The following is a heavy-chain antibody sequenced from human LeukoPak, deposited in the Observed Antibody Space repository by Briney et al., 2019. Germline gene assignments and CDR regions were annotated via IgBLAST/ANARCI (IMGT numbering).Heavy chain of an antibody. CDR3: ASVVAGSSWYAANDAFDI. CDR1: GGTFSSYA. J-gene: IGHJ3*02. V-gene: IGHV1-69*05. CDR2: IIPIFGTA. D-gene: IGHD6-13*01. Sequence: GASVKVSCKASGGTFSSYAISWVRQAPGQGLEWMGGIIPIFGTANYAQKFQGRVTITTDESTSTAYMELSSLRSEDAAVYYCASVVAGSSWYAANDAFDIWGQGTMVTVSS.